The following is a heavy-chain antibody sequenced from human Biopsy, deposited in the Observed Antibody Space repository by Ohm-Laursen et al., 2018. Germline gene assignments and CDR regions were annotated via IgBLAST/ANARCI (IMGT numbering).Heavy chain of an antibody. CDR3: ARNTGWYGDLYYFDY. CDR2: INPSGPTT. CDR1: GYSFASYY. D-gene: IGHD6-19*01. J-gene: IGHJ4*02. Sequence: SVKVSCKASGYSFASYYMHWVRQAPGQGLEWMGMINPSGPTTSYPQIFQGRVTMTRDTSKSTVYMELSSLRSSDTAVYFCARNTGWYGDLYYFDYWGQGTLVTVSS. V-gene: IGHV1-46*01.